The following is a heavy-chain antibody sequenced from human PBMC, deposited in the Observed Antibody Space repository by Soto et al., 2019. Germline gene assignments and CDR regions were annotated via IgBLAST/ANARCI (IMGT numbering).Heavy chain of an antibody. Sequence: SETLSLTCTGSGGSISSGDYYWSWIRQPPGKGLEWIGYIYYSGSTYYNPSLKSRVTISVDTSKNQFSLKLSSVTAADTAVYYCARVSRDGYNPRPDYFDYGGQGTLVTV. D-gene: IGHD5-12*01. V-gene: IGHV4-30-4*02. CDR2: IYYSGST. CDR3: ARVSRDGYNPRPDYFDY. J-gene: IGHJ4*02. CDR1: GGSISSGDYY.